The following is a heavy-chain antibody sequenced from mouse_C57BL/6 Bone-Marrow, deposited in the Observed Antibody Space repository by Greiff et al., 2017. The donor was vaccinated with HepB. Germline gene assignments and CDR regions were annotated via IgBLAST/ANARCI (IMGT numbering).Heavy chain of an antibody. V-gene: IGHV5-16*01. CDR3: ARDLVYYYGSSYWYFDV. CDR2: INYDGSST. D-gene: IGHD1-1*01. J-gene: IGHJ1*03. CDR1: GFTFSDYY. Sequence: EVQLQQSEGGLVQPGSSMKLSCTASGFTFSDYYMAWVRQVPEKGLEWVANINYDGSSTYYLDSLKSRFIISRDNAKNILYLQMSSLKSEDTATYYCARDLVYYYGSSYWYFDVWGTGTTVTVSS.